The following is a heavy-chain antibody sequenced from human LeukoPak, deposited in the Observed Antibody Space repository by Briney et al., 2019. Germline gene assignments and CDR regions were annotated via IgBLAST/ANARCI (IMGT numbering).Heavy chain of an antibody. V-gene: IGHV4-39*07. CDR3: ARVRVYSFGGGYYYYYYYMDV. D-gene: IGHD3-16*01. CDR1: GGSISSRSYY. J-gene: IGHJ6*03. CDR2: IYYSGST. Sequence: SETLSLTCTVSGGSISSRSYYWGWIRQPPGKGLEWIGSIYYSGSTYYNPSLKSRVTISVDTSKNQFSLKLSSVTAADTAVYYCARVRVYSFGGGYYYYYYYMDVWGKGTTVTVSS.